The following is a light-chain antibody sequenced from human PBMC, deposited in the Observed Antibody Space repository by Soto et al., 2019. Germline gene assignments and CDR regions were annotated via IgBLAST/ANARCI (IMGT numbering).Light chain of an antibody. J-gene: IGLJ1*01. Sequence: QSALTQPASVSGSPGQSITISCTGTSSDVGGYNYVSWYQQHPGEAPKLLIYDVSNRPSGVSNRFSGSKSGNTASLTISGLQAEDEADYYCSSYRSSSTVYVFGTGTKVTLL. CDR3: SSYRSSSTVYV. CDR2: DVS. CDR1: SSDVGGYNY. V-gene: IGLV2-14*01.